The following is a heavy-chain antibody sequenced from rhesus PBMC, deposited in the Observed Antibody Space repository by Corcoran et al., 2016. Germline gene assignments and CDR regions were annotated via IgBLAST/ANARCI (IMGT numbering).Heavy chain of an antibody. D-gene: IGHD5-42*01. CDR3: ARGGYSGYWVY. Sequence: QVQLQESGPGLVKPSETLSLTCAVSGGSISSSNWWSWIRQPPGKGLEWIGYFSGSSGSTYYNPSPKSRVTISTDTSKNQFSLKLRSVTAADTAVYYCARGGYSGYWVYWGQGVLVTVSS. CDR1: GGSISSSNW. J-gene: IGHJ4*01. V-gene: IGHV4-65*01. CDR2: FSGSSGST.